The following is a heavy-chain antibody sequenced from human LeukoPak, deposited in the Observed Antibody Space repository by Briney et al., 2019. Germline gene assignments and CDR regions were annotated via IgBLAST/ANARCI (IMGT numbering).Heavy chain of an antibody. J-gene: IGHJ3*02. V-gene: IGHV3-23*01. D-gene: IGHD2-21*01. Sequence: GGSLRLSCAASGFTFSSYAMSWVRQAPGKGLEWVSAISGSGGSTYYADSVKGRFTISRDNSKNTLYLQMNSLRAEDTAVYYCAEDIGSLLGPFDIWGQGTMVTVSS. CDR1: GFTFSSYA. CDR3: AEDIGSLLGPFDI. CDR2: ISGSGGST.